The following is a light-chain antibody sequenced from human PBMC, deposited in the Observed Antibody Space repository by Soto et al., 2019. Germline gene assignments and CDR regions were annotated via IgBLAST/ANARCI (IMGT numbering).Light chain of an antibody. J-gene: IGLJ2*01. CDR1: NSDVGGYNY. CDR2: EVS. CDR3: SSYTSSSTVV. V-gene: IGLV2-14*01. Sequence: QSVLTQPASVSGSPGQSITISCTGTNSDVGGYNYVSWYQRHPGKAPKIMIYEVSNRPSGVSNRFSGSKSGNTASLAISGLQAEDEDDYYCSSYTSSSTVVFGGGTKVTVL.